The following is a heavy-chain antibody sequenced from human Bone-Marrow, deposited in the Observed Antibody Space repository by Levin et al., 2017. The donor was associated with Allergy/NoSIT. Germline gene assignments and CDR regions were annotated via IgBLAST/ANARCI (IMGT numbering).Heavy chain of an antibody. CDR2: ISFDGGKK. D-gene: IGHD2-15*01. CDR3: ARVEAFCSGTSCYAMDV. V-gene: IGHV3-30-3*01. CDR1: TVTFTNYS. J-gene: IGHJ3*01. Sequence: PGGSLRLSCAASTVTFTNYSMHWVRQAPGKGLEWVAVISFDGGKKYYGDSVKGRFTISRDNSKNTLYLQMNSLRAEDTAIYYCARVEAFCSGTSCYAMDVWGQGTMVTVSS.